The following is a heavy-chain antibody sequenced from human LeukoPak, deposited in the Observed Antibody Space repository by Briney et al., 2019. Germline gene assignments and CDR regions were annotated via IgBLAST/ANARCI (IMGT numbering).Heavy chain of an antibody. Sequence: SQTLSLTCTVSGGSISSGSYYWSWIRQPAGKGLEWIGRIYTSGSTNYNPSLKSRVTISVDTSKNQFSLKLSSVTAADTAVYYCARGPPPRIAARPYNWFDPWGQGTLVTVSS. J-gene: IGHJ5*02. CDR2: IYTSGST. V-gene: IGHV4-61*02. CDR1: GGSISSGSYY. D-gene: IGHD6-6*01. CDR3: ARGPPPRIAARPYNWFDP.